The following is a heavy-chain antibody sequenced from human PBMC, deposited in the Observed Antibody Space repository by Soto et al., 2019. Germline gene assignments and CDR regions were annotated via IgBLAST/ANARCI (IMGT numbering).Heavy chain of an antibody. CDR2: IIPIFGTA. Sequence: ASVKVSCKASGGTFSSYAISWVRQAPGQGLEWMGGIIPIFGTANYAQKFQGRVTITADESTSTAYMELSSLRSEDTAVYYCARDRVPYCGGDCYSGQHWGQGTLVTVSS. J-gene: IGHJ1*01. V-gene: IGHV1-69*13. CDR3: ARDRVPYCGGDCYSGQH. D-gene: IGHD2-21*01. CDR1: GGTFSSYA.